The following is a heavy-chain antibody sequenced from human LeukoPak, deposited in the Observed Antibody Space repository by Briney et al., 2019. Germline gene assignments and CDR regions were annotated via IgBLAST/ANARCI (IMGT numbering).Heavy chain of an antibody. CDR2: ISAYNGNT. J-gene: IGHJ1*01. Sequence: ASVKVSCKASGYTFTSYGISWVRRAPGQGHEWMGWISAYNGNTNYAQKLQGRVTMTTDTSTSTAYMELRSLGSDDTAVYYCASNHDYGDYVYFQHWGQGTLVTVSS. CDR1: GYTFTSYG. CDR3: ASNHDYGDYVYFQH. V-gene: IGHV1-18*01. D-gene: IGHD4-17*01.